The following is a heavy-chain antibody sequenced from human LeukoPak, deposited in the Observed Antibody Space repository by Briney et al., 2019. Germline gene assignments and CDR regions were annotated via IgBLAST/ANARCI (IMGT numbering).Heavy chain of an antibody. CDR2: ISSSSSTI. Sequence: GGSLRLSCAASGFTFSSYSMSWARQAPGKGLEWISYISSSSSTIYYADSVKGRFTISRDNAKNSLYLQMNSLRAEDTAVYYCARGTVGAPWVLLYWGQGTLVTVSS. D-gene: IGHD1-26*01. CDR1: GFTFSSYS. CDR3: ARGTVGAPWVLLY. J-gene: IGHJ4*02. V-gene: IGHV3-48*01.